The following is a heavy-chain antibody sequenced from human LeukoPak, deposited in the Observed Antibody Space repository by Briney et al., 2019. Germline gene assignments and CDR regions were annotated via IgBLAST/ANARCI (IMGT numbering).Heavy chain of an antibody. D-gene: IGHD6-13*01. V-gene: IGHV3-48*01. CDR3: AKETAAGPFDY. CDR1: GFTFSRYG. Sequence: GGSLRLSCAASGFTFSRYGMNWVRQAPGKGLECVSYISSTGGSIYYADSLKGRFTISRDNAKDTLYLQMNSLRVEDTAVYYCAKETAAGPFDYWGQGTLVTVSS. J-gene: IGHJ4*02. CDR2: ISSTGGSI.